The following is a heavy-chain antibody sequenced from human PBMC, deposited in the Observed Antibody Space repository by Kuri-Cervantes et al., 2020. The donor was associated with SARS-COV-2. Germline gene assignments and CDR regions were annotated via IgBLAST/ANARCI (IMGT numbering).Heavy chain of an antibody. Sequence: ASVKVSCKASGYTFTGYYMHWVRQAPGQGLEWMGWINPNSGGTNYAQKFQGRVTMTRDTSISTAYMELSRLRSDDTAVYYCARSAGYCSSTSCPGGAGWLALYNWFDPWAREPWSPSPQ. J-gene: IGHJ5*02. CDR3: ARSAGYCSSTSCPGGAGWLALYNWFDP. V-gene: IGHV1-2*02. CDR2: INPNSGGT. D-gene: IGHD2-2*01. CDR1: GYTFTGYY.